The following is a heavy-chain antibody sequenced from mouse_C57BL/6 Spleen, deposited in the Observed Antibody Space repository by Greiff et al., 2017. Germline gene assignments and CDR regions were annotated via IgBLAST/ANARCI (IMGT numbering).Heavy chain of an antibody. CDR1: GFTFSDYG. J-gene: IGHJ2*01. Sequence: EVMLVESGGGLVKPGGSLKLSCAASGFTFSDYGMHWVRQAPEKGLEWVAYISSGSSTIYYADTVKGRFTISRDNAKNTLFLQMTSLRSEDTAMYYCARTWYSNYVGSYFDYWGQGTTLTVSS. CDR2: ISSGSSTI. CDR3: ARTWYSNYVGSYFDY. V-gene: IGHV5-17*01. D-gene: IGHD2-5*01.